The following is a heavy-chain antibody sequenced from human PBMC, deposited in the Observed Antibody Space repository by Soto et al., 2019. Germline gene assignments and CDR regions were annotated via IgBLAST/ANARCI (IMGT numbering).Heavy chain of an antibody. V-gene: IGHV6-1*01. J-gene: IGHJ5*02. CDR2: TYYSSKWYN. D-gene: IGHD2-21*02. Sequence: PXQTLSLAGVISGDSVASNIAAWNLIRQSPSRGLEWLGRTYYSSKWYNDYAVSVRSRITINPDTSRNQFSLQLNSLTATDTAVYYCARASGGHSGWGPWSAPWGQGTLVTV. CDR3: ARASGGHSGWGPWSAP. CDR1: GDSVASNIAA.